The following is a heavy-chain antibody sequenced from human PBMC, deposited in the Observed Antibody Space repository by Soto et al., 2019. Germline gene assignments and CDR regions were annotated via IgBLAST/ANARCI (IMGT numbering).Heavy chain of an antibody. CDR3: ARDKVSMTTVTTDAFDI. CDR2: IYSGGST. CDR1: VFTVSSNY. V-gene: IGHV3-53*01. Sequence: HPRGSLRLSCAASVFTVSSNYMSWVRQAPGKGLEWVSVIYSGGSTYYADSVKGRFTISRDNSKNTLYLQMNSLRAEDTAVYYCARDKVSMTTVTTDAFDIWGQGTMVTVSS. D-gene: IGHD4-17*01. J-gene: IGHJ3*02.